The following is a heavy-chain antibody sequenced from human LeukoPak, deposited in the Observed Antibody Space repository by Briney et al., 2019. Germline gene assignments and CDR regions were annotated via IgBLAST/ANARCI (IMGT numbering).Heavy chain of an antibody. D-gene: IGHD3-10*01. J-gene: IGHJ4*02. CDR2: IKSKTDGGTT. CDR3: TRQRYYGSGSDRSFDY. Sequence: GGSLRLSCAASGFTFSNACMSWVRQAPAKGLDWVGRIKSKTDGGTTDYAAPVKGRFTISRDDSKNTLYLKMNSLKTEDTAVYYCTRQRYYGSGSDRSFDYWGQGTLVTVSS. V-gene: IGHV3-15*01. CDR1: GFTFSNAC.